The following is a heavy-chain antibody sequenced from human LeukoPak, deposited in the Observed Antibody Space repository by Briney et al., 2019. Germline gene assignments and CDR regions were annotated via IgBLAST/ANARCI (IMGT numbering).Heavy chain of an antibody. J-gene: IGHJ4*02. CDR2: IRYDGSNK. CDR3: AKAEDRHYYDTHPHFDY. CDR1: GFTFSSYG. V-gene: IGHV3-30*02. D-gene: IGHD3-22*01. Sequence: GGSLRLSCAASGFTFSSYGMHWVRQAPGKGLEWVAFIRYDGSNKYYADSVKGRFTISRDNSKNTLYLQMNSLRAEDTAVCYCAKAEDRHYYDTHPHFDYWGQGTLVTVSS.